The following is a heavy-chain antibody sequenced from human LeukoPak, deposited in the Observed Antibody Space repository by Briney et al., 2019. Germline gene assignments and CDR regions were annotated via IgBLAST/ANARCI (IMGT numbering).Heavy chain of an antibody. V-gene: IGHV4-4*07. D-gene: IGHD4-17*01. Sequence: PSETLSLTCTVSGGSINTDSWIWIRQPAGKGLEWVGRIYGSGGTNYNPSLKSRVTVSVDTSKNQLSLKLTSVTAADTAVYYCARYSTGYFDPWGQGTLVTVSS. CDR2: IYGSGGT. J-gene: IGHJ5*02. CDR1: GGSINTDS. CDR3: ARYSTGYFDP.